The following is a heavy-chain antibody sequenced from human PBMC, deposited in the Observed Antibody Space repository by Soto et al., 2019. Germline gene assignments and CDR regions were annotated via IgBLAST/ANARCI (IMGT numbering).Heavy chain of an antibody. J-gene: IGHJ4*02. D-gene: IGHD3-3*01. Sequence: QVQLVQSGAEVKKPGASVKVSCKASGYTFTSYGISWVRQAPGQGLEWMGWISAYNGNTNYAQKLQGRVTMTTDTATSTAGIELSSLRYDETAVYYCARDEYYDFWSGYYSPSNSACLDYWGQGTLVTVSS. V-gene: IGHV1-18*01. CDR2: ISAYNGNT. CDR3: ARDEYYDFWSGYYSPSNSACLDY. CDR1: GYTFTSYG.